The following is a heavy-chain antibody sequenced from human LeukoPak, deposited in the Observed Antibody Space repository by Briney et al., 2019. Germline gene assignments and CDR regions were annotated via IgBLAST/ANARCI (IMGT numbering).Heavy chain of an antibody. Sequence: KASETLSLTCTVSGGSISSSSYYWGWIRQPPGKGLEWIGSIYYSGSTYYNPSLKSRVTISVDTSKNQFSLKLSSVTAADTAVYYCARAPNCSSTSCYSGRHWFDPWGQGTLVTVSS. J-gene: IGHJ5*02. CDR2: IYYSGST. D-gene: IGHD2-2*01. CDR3: ARAPNCSSTSCYSGRHWFDP. CDR1: GGSISSSSYY. V-gene: IGHV4-39*07.